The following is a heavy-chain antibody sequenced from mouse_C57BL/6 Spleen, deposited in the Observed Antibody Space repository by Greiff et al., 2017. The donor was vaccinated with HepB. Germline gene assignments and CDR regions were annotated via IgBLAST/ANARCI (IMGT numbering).Heavy chain of an antibody. CDR2: INPNNGGT. CDR1: GYTFTDYY. D-gene: IGHD2-1*01. CDR3: ASRGHYPFAY. V-gene: IGHV1-26*01. J-gene: IGHJ3*01. Sequence: VQLQQSGPELVKPGASVKISCKASGYTFTDYYMNWVKQSHGKSLEWIGDINPNNGGTSYNQKFKGKATLTVDKSSSTAYMELRSLTSEDSAVYYCASRGHYPFAYWGQGTLVTVSA.